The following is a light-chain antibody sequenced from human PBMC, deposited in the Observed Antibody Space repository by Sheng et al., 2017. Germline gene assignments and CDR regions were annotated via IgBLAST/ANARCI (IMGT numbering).Light chain of an antibody. Sequence: DIVMTQSPDSLAVSLGERATINCKSGQSVLYSSNNKNYLAWYQQKPGQPPKLLIYWASYRESGVPDRFSGSGSETDFTLTISSLQTEDVSVYYCQQYYSTPTFGGGTKVEIK. V-gene: IGKV4-1*01. CDR2: WAS. J-gene: IGKJ4*01. CDR1: QSVLYSSNNKNY. CDR3: QQYYSTPT.